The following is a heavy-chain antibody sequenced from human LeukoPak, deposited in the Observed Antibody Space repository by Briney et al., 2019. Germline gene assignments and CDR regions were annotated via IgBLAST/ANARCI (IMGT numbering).Heavy chain of an antibody. CDR3: ARLRTYCTTTTCYESFDS. CDR2: IYHSGST. D-gene: IGHD2-2*01. J-gene: IGHJ4*02. CDR1: GGSISSSSYY. Sequence: SETLSLTCTVSGGSISSSSYYWGWIRQPPGKGLEWIGSIYHSGSTNYNPSLKSRVTISVGTSKNLFSLELSSVTAADTAVYYCARLRTYCTTTTCYESFDSWGQGTLVTVSS. V-gene: IGHV4-39*07.